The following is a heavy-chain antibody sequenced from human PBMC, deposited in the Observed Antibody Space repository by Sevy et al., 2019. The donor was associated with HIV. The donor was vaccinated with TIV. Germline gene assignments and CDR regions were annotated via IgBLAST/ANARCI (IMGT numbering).Heavy chain of an antibody. CDR1: GDSIKAYY. V-gene: IGHV4-59*01. CDR2: MYYSGST. CDR3: AREVPPSGFPD. Sequence: SETLSLTCTVSGDSIKAYYWSWIRQPPGKGLEWIGHMYYSGSTNYNPSLKSRVTMSLVTSKDQFSLKLTSVTAADTAVYYCAREVPPSGFPDWGQGALVTVSS. J-gene: IGHJ1*01. D-gene: IGHD6-19*01.